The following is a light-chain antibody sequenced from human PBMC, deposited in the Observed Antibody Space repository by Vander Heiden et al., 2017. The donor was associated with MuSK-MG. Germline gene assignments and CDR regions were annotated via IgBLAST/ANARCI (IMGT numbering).Light chain of an antibody. V-gene: IGKV1-39*01. CDR2: AAS. CDR3: QHYDSTPPVT. Sequence: DIQMTQSPSSLSASVGDRVTITCRASQSISSYLNWYQQKPGKAPKLLIYAASSLQSGVPSRFSRSGYGTDFTLTISSLQPEDFPPYYCQHYDSTPPVTFGGGTKVEIK. CDR1: QSISSY. J-gene: IGKJ4*01.